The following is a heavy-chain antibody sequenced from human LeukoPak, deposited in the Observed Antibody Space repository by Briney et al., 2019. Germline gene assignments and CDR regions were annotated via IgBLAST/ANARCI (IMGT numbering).Heavy chain of an antibody. CDR3: ARVRYDSSGYYSFHFDY. V-gene: IGHV4-30-4*08. D-gene: IGHD3-22*01. J-gene: IGHJ4*02. CDR1: GGSISSGDYY. Sequence: PSQTLSLTCTVSGGSISSGDYYWSWIRQPPGKGLGWIGYIYYSGSTYYNPSLKSRVTISVDTSKNQFSLKLSSVTAADTAVYYCARVRYDSSGYYSFHFDYWGQGTLVTVSS. CDR2: IYYSGST.